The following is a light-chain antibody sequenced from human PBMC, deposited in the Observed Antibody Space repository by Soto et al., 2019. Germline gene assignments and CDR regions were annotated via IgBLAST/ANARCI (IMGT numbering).Light chain of an antibody. V-gene: IGLV1-44*01. J-gene: IGLJ2*01. CDR3: AVWDDSLNGVV. CDR1: SSNIGSNT. CDR2: SNN. Sequence: QSVLTQPPSASGTPGQRVTISCSGSSSNIGSNTVNWYQQLPGTAPKLLIYSNNQRPSGVPDRFSGSKSGTSASLAISGFQSEVETDYYCAVWDDSLNGVVFGGETQMAVL.